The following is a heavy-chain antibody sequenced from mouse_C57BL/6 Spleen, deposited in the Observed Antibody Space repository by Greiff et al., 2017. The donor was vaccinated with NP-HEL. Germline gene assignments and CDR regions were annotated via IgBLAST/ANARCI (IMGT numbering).Heavy chain of an antibody. CDR1: GFTFSSYG. CDR3: ARQGLYYGNYFFDY. D-gene: IGHD2-1*01. CDR2: ISSGGSYT. J-gene: IGHJ2*01. Sequence: EVHLVESGGDLVKPGGSLKLSCAASGFTFSSYGMSWVRQTPDKRLEWVATISSGGSYTYYPDSVKGRFTISRDNAKNTLYLQMSSLKSEDTAMYYCARQGLYYGNYFFDYWGQGTTLTVSS. V-gene: IGHV5-6*01.